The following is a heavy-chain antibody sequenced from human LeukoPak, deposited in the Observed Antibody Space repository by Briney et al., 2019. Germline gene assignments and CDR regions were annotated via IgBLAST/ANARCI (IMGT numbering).Heavy chain of an antibody. J-gene: IGHJ4*02. V-gene: IGHV4-59*01. D-gene: IGHD5-24*01. Sequence: RASETLSLTCTVSGGSISSYYWSWIRQPPGKGLEWIGYIYYSGSTDYNPSLKSRVTISVDTSKNQFSLKLSSVTAADTAVYYCARGTEMATTLFEYWGQGTLVTVSS. CDR1: GGSISSYY. CDR2: IYYSGST. CDR3: ARGTEMATTLFEY.